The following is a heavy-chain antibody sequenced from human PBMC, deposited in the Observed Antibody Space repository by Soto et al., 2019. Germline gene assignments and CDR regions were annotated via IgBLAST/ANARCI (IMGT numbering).Heavy chain of an antibody. V-gene: IGHV1-69*01. J-gene: IGHJ6*02. CDR2: VIPTSGTA. Sequence: QVQLVQSGAEVKKPGPSVKVSCKASGGTFSSYAISWVRQAPGQGLEWMGGVIPTSGTANYAQKFQGRVTITADESTSKDYMALSSLRSEVTAVYYCARSQGSSTSLEIYYYYYYGMDVWGQGTTVTVSS. CDR1: GGTFSSYA. D-gene: IGHD2-2*01. CDR3: ARSQGSSTSLEIYYYYYYGMDV.